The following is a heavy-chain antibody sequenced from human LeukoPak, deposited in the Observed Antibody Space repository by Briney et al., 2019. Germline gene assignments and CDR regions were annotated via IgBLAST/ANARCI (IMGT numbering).Heavy chain of an antibody. V-gene: IGHV3-30*02. Sequence: PGGSLRLSCAASGFTFSNYGMHWGRQAPGKGLEWVAFIRSDGIKYHADSVKGRFTISRDNSKNTLYLQMNSLRAEDTALYYCAPLGVAGGGFKYWGQGTLVTVSS. D-gene: IGHD6-19*01. CDR2: IRSDGIK. J-gene: IGHJ4*02. CDR1: GFTFSNYG. CDR3: APLGVAGGGFKY.